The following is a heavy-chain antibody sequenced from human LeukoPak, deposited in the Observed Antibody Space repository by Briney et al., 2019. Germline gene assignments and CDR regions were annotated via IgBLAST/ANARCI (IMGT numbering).Heavy chain of an antibody. V-gene: IGHV3-23*01. Sequence: GGSLRLSCAASGFTFSSYAMSWVRQAPGKGLEWVSGISGSGGSTYYADSVKGRFTISRDNSKNTPCLQMNSLRAEDTAVYYCAKYHAGDWHYLDYWGQGSLVTVSS. CDR1: GFTFSSYA. D-gene: IGHD1-7*01. J-gene: IGHJ4*02. CDR2: ISGSGGST. CDR3: AKYHAGDWHYLDY.